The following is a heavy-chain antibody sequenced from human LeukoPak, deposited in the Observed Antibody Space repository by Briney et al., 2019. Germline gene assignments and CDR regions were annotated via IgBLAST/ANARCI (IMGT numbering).Heavy chain of an antibody. CDR1: GYTFTSYG. J-gene: IGHJ6*02. Sequence: GASVKVSCKASGYTFTSYGISWVRQAPGQGLEWMGWIIAYNGNTNYAHKLQGRVTMTTDTSTSTTYMELRSRRSYDTASYDCGRDSGGFVVVPAGPRYYYYYYGLDVWGQGTTVTVSS. CDR2: IIAYNGNT. CDR3: GRDSGGFVVVPAGPRYYYYYYGLDV. D-gene: IGHD2-2*01. V-gene: IGHV1-18*01.